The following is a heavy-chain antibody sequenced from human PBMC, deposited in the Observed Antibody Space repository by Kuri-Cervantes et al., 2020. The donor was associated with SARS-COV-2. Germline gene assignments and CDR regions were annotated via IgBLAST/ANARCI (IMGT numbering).Heavy chain of an antibody. CDR2: IRSKAYGGTT. CDR1: GFTFGDYA. D-gene: IGHD3-10*01. J-gene: IGHJ4*02. V-gene: IGHV3-49*03. CDR3: TRAYYYYGSGSFYGFDY. Sequence: GGSLRLSCTASGFTFGDYAMSWFRQAPGKGLEWVGFIRSKAYGGTTEYAASVKGRFTISRDDSKSIAYLQMNSLKTEDTAVYYCTRAYYYYGSGSFYGFDYWGQGTLVTVSS.